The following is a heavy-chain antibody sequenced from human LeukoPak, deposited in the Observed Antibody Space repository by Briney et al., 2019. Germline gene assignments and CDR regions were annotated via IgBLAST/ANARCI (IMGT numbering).Heavy chain of an antibody. D-gene: IGHD2-2*02. CDR2: IIPIFGTA. V-gene: IGHV1-69*13. Sequence: VASVKVSCKASGYTFTSYGISWVRQAPGQGLEWMGGIIPIFGTANYAQKFQGRVTITADESTSTAYMELSSLRSEDTAVYYCARTLVVVPAAIRAYYYYGMDVWGQGTTVTVSS. CDR1: GYTFTSYG. CDR3: ARTLVVVPAAIRAYYYYGMDV. J-gene: IGHJ6*02.